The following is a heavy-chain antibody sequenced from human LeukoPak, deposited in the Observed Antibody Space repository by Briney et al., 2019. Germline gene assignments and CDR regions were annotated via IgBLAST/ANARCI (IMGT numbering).Heavy chain of an antibody. CDR2: IYHSGST. D-gene: IGHD2-2*01. Sequence: PSETLSLTCAVSGGSISSSNWWSWVRQPPGKGLEWIGEIYHSGSTNYNPSLKSRVTISVETSKNQFSLNMYSVTAADTAVYYCARDPRWLTPDCTSTSCYENYFDPWGQGTLVTVSS. CDR1: GGSISSSNW. CDR3: ARDPRWLTPDCTSTSCYENYFDP. J-gene: IGHJ5*02. V-gene: IGHV4-4*02.